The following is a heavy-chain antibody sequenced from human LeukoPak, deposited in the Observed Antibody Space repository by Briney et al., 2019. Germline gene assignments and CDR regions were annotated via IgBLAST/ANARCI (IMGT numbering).Heavy chain of an antibody. V-gene: IGHV3-21*01. CDR1: GFTFSSYS. Sequence: GGSLRLSCAASGFTFSSYSMNWVRQAPGRGLEWVSSISSSSSYIYYADSVKGRFTIARDNAKNSLYLQMNSLRAEDTAVYYCARKDGFNLGYWGQGTRVSVST. D-gene: IGHD5-24*01. J-gene: IGHJ4*02. CDR2: ISSSSSYI. CDR3: ARKDGFNLGY.